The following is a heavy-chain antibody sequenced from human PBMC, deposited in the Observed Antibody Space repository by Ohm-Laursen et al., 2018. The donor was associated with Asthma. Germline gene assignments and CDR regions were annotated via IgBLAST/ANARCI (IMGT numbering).Heavy chain of an antibody. J-gene: IGHJ4*02. CDR3: AKDRSGWYKDY. D-gene: IGHD6-19*01. CDR2: MWSDGGNN. V-gene: IGHV3-33*06. CDR1: GFTFSTYA. Sequence: SLRLSCAASGFTFSTYAMHWVRQAPGKGLEWLSFMWSDGGNNYYADSVKGRFTISRDNSKNTLYLQMSSLRAEDTAVYYCAKDRSGWYKDYWGQGTLVTVSS.